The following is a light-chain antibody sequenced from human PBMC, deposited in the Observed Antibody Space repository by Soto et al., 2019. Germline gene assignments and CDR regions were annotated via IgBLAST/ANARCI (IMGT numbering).Light chain of an antibody. CDR1: SSNIGAGYD. J-gene: IGLJ2*01. V-gene: IGLV1-40*01. CDR3: QSYDTSLSVVV. CDR2: GNS. Sequence: QPVLTQPPSVSGAPGQRVTISCTGSSSNIGAGYDVHWYQQLPGTAPKLLIYGNSNRPSGVPDRFSCSKSGTSASLAITGLQAEDEADYYCQSYDTSLSVVVFGGGTKLTVL.